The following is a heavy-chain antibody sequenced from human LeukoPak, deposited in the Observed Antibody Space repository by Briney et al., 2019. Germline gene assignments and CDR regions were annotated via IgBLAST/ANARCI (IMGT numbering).Heavy chain of an antibody. CDR2: IKSKDDGETI. CDR3: STLTSRGLSDS. CDR1: GFTFTNAW. D-gene: IGHD1-20*01. J-gene: IGHJ4*02. V-gene: IGHV3-15*07. Sequence: AGSLRLSCAASGFTFTNAWMNWVRQAPGKGLEWVGRIKSKDDGETIAYAAAVKGRFTFSRDDSKNMLYLQMNSLKSEDTAVYYCSTLTSRGLSDSWGQGTLVTVSS.